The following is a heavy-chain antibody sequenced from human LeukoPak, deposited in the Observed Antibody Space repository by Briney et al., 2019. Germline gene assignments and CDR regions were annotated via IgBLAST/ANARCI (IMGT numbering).Heavy chain of an antibody. CDR1: GFIFSSYA. CDR2: ISSDGRDK. V-gene: IGHV3-30*03. CDR3: ARDLRRIAAYYFDY. Sequence: GRSLRLSCAASGFIFSSYAIHWVRQAPGKGLEWVAVISSDGRDKHHADSVKGRFTISRDNSKNTLYLQTNSLRAEDTAVYYCARDLRRIAAYYFDYWGQGTLVTVSS. J-gene: IGHJ4*02. D-gene: IGHD6-25*01.